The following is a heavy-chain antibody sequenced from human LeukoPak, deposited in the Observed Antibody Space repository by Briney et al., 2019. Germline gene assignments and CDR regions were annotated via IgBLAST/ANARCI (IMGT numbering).Heavy chain of an antibody. D-gene: IGHD3-22*01. CDR1: GFTFSSYG. CDR2: ISGSGGST. J-gene: IGHJ3*02. Sequence: GGSLRLSCAASGFTFSSYGMSWVRQAPGKGLEWVSAISGSGGSTYYADSVKGRFTISRDNSKNTLYLQMNSLRAEDTAVYYCVRVFGGNDYYYPTPEGAFDIWGQGTMVTVSS. CDR3: VRVFGGNDYYYPTPEGAFDI. V-gene: IGHV3-23*01.